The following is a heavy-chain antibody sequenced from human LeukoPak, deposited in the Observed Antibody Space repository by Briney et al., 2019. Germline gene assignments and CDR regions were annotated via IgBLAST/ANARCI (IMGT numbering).Heavy chain of an antibody. V-gene: IGHV1-8*02. CDR3: ARRVGSGWPVQH. CDR1: GGSCCV. J-gene: IGHJ1*01. Sequence: ASVKVSCKASGGSCCVINWVRQATGQGLEWMGWMNPNSGNTGYAQKFQGRLNMTRNTSISTAYMELSSLRSEDTAVYYCARRVGSGWPVQHWGQGTLVTVSS. CDR2: MNPNSGNT. D-gene: IGHD6-19*01.